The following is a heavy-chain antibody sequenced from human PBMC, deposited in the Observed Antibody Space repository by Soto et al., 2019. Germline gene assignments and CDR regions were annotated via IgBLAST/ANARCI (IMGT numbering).Heavy chain of an antibody. Sequence: AAVKVSCKASGYTFTSYGISWVRQAPGQGLEWMGWISAYNGNTNYAQKLQGRVTMTTDTSTSTAYMELRSLRSDDTAVYYCARKRGYSGYDPDFAYWGQGTLVTVSS. V-gene: IGHV1-18*04. D-gene: IGHD5-12*01. CDR3: ARKRGYSGYDPDFAY. CDR2: ISAYNGNT. J-gene: IGHJ4*02. CDR1: GYTFTSYG.